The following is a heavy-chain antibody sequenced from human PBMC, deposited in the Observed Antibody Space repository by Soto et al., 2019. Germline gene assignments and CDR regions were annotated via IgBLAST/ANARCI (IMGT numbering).Heavy chain of an antibody. J-gene: IGHJ4*02. CDR3: ARIDHMASRYCSSTSCSKGGY. Sequence: TLSLTCAVSGGSISSSNWWSWFRQPPGKGLEWIGEIYHSGSTNYNPSLKSRVTISVDTSKNQFSLKLSSVTAADTAVYYCARIDHMASRYCSSTSCSKGGYWGQGTLVTVSS. D-gene: IGHD2-2*01. V-gene: IGHV4-4*02. CDR1: GGSISSSNW. CDR2: IYHSGST.